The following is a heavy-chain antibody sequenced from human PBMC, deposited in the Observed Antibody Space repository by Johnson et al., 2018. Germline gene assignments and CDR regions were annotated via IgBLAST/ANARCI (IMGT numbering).Heavy chain of an antibody. J-gene: IGHJ3*02. D-gene: IGHD6-19*01. CDR3: ARGGGWYRDAFDI. CDR2: IIPIFGTA. V-gene: IGHV1-69*12. CDR1: GGTFSDYA. Sequence: QVQLVQSGAEVRRPGSSMKVSCKASGGTFSDYAFNWVRQAPGQGLEWMGGIIPIFGTANYAQKFQGRVTITADESTSTAYMELSSLRSEDTAVYYCARGGGWYRDAFDIWGQGTMVTVSS.